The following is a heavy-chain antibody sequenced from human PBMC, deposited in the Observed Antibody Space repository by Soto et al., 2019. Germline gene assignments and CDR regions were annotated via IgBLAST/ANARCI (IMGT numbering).Heavy chain of an antibody. D-gene: IGHD2-15*01. CDR2: IYYNGFT. J-gene: IGHJ4*02. CDR1: GGSISSTSHY. CDR3: ARDAPGVAPY. V-gene: IGHV4-39*07. Sequence: SETLSLTCSVSGGSISSTSHYWGWIRQPPGKGLDCIGIIYYNGFTYYNPSLKSRVTISVDTSKNQFSLSLSSVTAADKAVYYCARDAPGVAPYWGQGNLVTVSS.